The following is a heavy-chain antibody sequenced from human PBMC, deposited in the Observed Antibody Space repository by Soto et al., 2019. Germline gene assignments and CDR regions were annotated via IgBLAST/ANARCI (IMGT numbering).Heavy chain of an antibody. CDR3: ARIQRISMIVVSKPSFDY. J-gene: IGHJ4*02. CDR2: IFSNDEK. D-gene: IGHD3-22*01. CDR1: GFSLSNPRMG. V-gene: IGHV2-26*01. Sequence: ESGPTLVNPTETLTLPCTVSGFSLSNPRMGVSWIRQPPGSALEWLAHIFSNDEKSYSTSLKSRLTISRDTSKSQVVLTMTNMDPVDTATYYCARIQRISMIVVSKPSFDYWGQGALVTVSS.